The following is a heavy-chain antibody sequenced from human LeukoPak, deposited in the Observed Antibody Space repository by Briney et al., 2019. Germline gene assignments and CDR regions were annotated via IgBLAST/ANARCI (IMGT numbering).Heavy chain of an antibody. CDR2: IYYSGST. J-gene: IGHJ4*02. D-gene: IGHD6-19*01. V-gene: IGHV4-30-4*01. CDR3: ARPYSSGWYPFEF. CDR1: GGSISSGDYY. Sequence: SQTLSLTCTVSGGSISSGDYYWSWIRQPPGKGLEWIGYIYYSGSTYYNPSLKSRVTISVDTPKNRFSLKLSSVTAADTAVYYCARPYSSGWYPFEFWGQGSLVTVSS.